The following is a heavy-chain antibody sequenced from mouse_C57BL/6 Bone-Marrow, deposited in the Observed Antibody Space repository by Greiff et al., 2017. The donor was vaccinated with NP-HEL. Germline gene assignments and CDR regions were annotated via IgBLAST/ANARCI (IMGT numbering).Heavy chain of an antibody. Sequence: VQLQQPGAELVKPGASVKMSCKASGYTFTSYWITWVKQRPGQGLEWIGDIYPGSGSTNYNEKFKSKATLTVDTSSSTAYMQLSSLTSEDSAVYYCERYSDCYYDNLDYWGQGTALTVSS. CDR3: ERYSDCYYDNLDY. D-gene: IGHD2-4*01. V-gene: IGHV1-55*01. CDR2: IYPGSGST. J-gene: IGHJ2*01. CDR1: GYTFTSYW.